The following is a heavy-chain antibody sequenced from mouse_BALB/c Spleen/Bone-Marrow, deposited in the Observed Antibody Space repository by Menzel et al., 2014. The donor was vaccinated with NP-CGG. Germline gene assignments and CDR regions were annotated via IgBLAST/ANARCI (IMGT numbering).Heavy chain of an antibody. Sequence: QVQLQQSGAELVKPGASVKLSCEAYGYTFTSYYMCWVKQRPGQGLEWIGEINPSNGGADFNEKFKIKATLTVDKSSSTAYTQLSSLTSEDSAVYYCTTSRGYNWFAYWGQGTLVTVSA. CDR1: GYTFTSYY. D-gene: IGHD2-2*01. J-gene: IGHJ3*01. V-gene: IGHV1S81*02. CDR3: TTSRGYNWFAY. CDR2: INPSNGGA.